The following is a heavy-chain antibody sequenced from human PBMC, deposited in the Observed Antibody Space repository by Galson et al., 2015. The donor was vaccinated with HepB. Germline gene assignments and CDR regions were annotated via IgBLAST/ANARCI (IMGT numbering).Heavy chain of an antibody. D-gene: IGHD3-22*01. V-gene: IGHV1-18*01. CDR3: AGHYDKGPLDY. CDR1: GYTYNNYV. J-gene: IGHJ4*01. Sequence: SVKVSCKASGYTYNNYVISWVRQAPGQGLEWMGWLNVYNGNTAYAQKLEGRVTMTTDTSTSTDTSTRTVYMELGSLRSDDTAVYYCAGHYDKGPLDYWGQGSLVTVSS. CDR2: LNVYNGNT.